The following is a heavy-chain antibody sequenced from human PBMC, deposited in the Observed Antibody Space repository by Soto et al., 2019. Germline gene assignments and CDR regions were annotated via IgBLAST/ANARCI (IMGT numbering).Heavy chain of an antibody. D-gene: IGHD3-10*01. CDR2: ISISSGNT. J-gene: IGHJ2*01. CDR1: GYTFSDYG. V-gene: IGHV1-18*04. Sequence: QVQLVQSGAEVKKPGASVKVSCKASGYTFSDYGITWVRQAPGQGLEWMGWISISSGNTHFEESLQGRVTMTSDKTSTAYMELWRLRSDDSAMYYCARSYNYGSYWYFDLCGRGTLVTVSS. CDR3: ARSYNYGSYWYFDL.